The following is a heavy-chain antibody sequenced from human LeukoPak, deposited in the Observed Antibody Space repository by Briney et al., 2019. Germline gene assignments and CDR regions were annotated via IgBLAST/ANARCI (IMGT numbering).Heavy chain of an antibody. CDR3: ASGYSYGYVNYYFDY. V-gene: IGHV3-23*01. CDR1: GFTFSSYA. J-gene: IGHJ4*02. D-gene: IGHD5-18*01. Sequence: GSLRLSCAASGFTFSSYAMSWVRQAPGKGLEWVSAISGSGGSTYYADSVKGRFTISRDNSKNTLYLQMNSLRAEDTAVYYCASGYSYGYVNYYFDYWGQGTLVTVSS. CDR2: ISGSGGST.